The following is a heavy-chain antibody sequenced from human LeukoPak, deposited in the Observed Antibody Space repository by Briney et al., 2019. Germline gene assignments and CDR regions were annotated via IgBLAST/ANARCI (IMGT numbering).Heavy chain of an antibody. Sequence: PGGSLRLSCAASGFTFSSYGMHWVRQAPGKGLEWVAFISNDGSNKYYADSVKGRFTISRDNSKNTLFLQMSSLRADDTAVYYCARESYYDTNTQDFWGQGTLVTVSS. CDR1: GFTFSSYG. CDR3: ARESYYDTNTQDF. CDR2: ISNDGSNK. D-gene: IGHD3-22*01. V-gene: IGHV3-30*03. J-gene: IGHJ4*02.